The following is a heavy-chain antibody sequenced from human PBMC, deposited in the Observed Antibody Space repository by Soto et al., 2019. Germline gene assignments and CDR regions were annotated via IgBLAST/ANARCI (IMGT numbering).Heavy chain of an antibody. CDR1: GGSISSGGYY. Sequence: QVQLQESGPGLVKPSQTLSLTCTVSGGSISSGGYYWSWIRQHPGKGLEWIGYIYYSGRTYYNPSLKSRVTISVDTSTNQFSLKLSSVTAADTAVYYCARGVTLVRGVIHTPYFDYWGQGALVTVSS. CDR3: ARGVTLVRGVIHTPYFDY. V-gene: IGHV4-31*03. CDR2: IYYSGRT. D-gene: IGHD3-10*01. J-gene: IGHJ4*02.